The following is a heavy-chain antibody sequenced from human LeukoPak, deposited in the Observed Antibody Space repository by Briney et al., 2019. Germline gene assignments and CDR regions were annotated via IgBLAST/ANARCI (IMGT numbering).Heavy chain of an antibody. J-gene: IGHJ5*02. CDR3: ARGGKGSGSYYNPPLFNWFDP. V-gene: IGHV4-34*01. D-gene: IGHD3-10*01. Sequence: SETLSLTCAVYGGSFSGYYWSWIRQPPGKGLEWIGEINHSGSTNYNPSLKSRVTIPVDTSKNQFSLKLSSVTAADTAVYYCARGGKGSGSYYNPPLFNWFDPWGQGTLVTVSS. CDR1: GGSFSGYY. CDR2: INHSGST.